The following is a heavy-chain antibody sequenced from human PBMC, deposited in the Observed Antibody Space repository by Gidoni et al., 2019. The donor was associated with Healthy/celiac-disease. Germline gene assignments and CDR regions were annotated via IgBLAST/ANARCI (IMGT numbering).Heavy chain of an antibody. CDR2: IYYSGST. V-gene: IGHV4-39*01. CDR1: GGSISSSSYY. J-gene: IGHJ4*02. D-gene: IGHD1-20*01. Sequence: QLQLQESGPGLVKPSETLSLTCTVSGGSISSSSYYWGWIRQPPGKGLEWIGSIYYSGSTYYNPSLKSRVTISVDTPKNQFSLKLSSVTAADTAVYYCARHVIARRYLTPHPHYYFDYWGQGTLVTVSS. CDR3: ARHVIARRYLTPHPHYYFDY.